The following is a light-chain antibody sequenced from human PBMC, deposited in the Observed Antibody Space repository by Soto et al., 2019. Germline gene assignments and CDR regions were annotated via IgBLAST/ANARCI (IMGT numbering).Light chain of an antibody. CDR1: DSIDRY. V-gene: IGKV1-39*01. CDR3: QLTYNAPFT. CDR2: AAS. J-gene: IGKJ3*01. Sequence: DIPMTQSPSSLSAFVGATVTISCRATDSIDRYLNWYQQKPGQAPRVLITAASTLESGVPSRFSGSGSGTDFTLTINNLQPEHFATYCCQLTYNAPFTFGPGTKVAIK.